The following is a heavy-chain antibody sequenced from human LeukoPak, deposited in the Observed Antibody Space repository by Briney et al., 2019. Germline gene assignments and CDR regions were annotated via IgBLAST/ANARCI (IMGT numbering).Heavy chain of an antibody. D-gene: IGHD6-19*01. J-gene: IGHJ4*02. V-gene: IGHV1-3*01. CDR1: GYTFTSYA. CDR2: INVGNGNT. CDR3: ARDSLLAVDD. Sequence: ASVKVSCTASGYTFTSYAMYWVRQAPGQRLEWMGWINVGNGNTKYSQKFQGRVTITRDTSASTVYMEVSSLRSEDTAVYYCARDSLLAVDDWGQGTLVTVSS.